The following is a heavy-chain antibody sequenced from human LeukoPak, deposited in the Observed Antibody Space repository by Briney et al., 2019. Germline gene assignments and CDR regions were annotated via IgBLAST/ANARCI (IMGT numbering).Heavy chain of an antibody. CDR3: SREDVGVVAATLDY. Sequence: ASVSLSFTASGYTFTVYSMHWVRQAPGQGLGWMGWINPNSGGTNSTQKFQGKVTLTRDTASSTAYMELSRLRSDDTAVYYLSREDVGVVAATLDYWGQGTLVTVSS. J-gene: IGHJ4*02. CDR2: INPNSGGT. D-gene: IGHD2-15*01. CDR1: GYTFTVYS. V-gene: IGHV1-2*02.